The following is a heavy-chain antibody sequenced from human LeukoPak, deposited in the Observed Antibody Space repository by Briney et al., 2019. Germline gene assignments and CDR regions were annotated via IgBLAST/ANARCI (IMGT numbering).Heavy chain of an antibody. V-gene: IGHV1-69*13. J-gene: IGHJ4*02. CDR1: GGTFSSYA. D-gene: IGHD2-2*02. Sequence: GASVKVSCKASGGTFSSYAISWVRQAPGQGLEWMGGIIPIFGTANYAQKFQGRVTITADESTSTAYMELSSLRSDDTAVYYCARGRGGRVVPAAISEPFFDYWGQGTLVTVSS. CDR2: IIPIFGTA. CDR3: ARGRGGRVVPAAISEPFFDY.